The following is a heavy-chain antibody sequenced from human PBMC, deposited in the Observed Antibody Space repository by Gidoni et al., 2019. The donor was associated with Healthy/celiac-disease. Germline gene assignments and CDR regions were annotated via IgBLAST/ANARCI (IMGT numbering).Heavy chain of an antibody. CDR2: IGYDGSNK. Sequence: QVQLVESGGGVVQPGRSLRLSCAASGFTFSSYGMHWVRQAPGKGLEWVAVIGYDGSNKYYADSVKGRFTISRDNSKNTLYLQMNSLRAEDTAVYYCAREVYDSSGYLNYWGQGTLVTVSS. CDR3: AREVYDSSGYLNY. CDR1: GFTFSSYG. V-gene: IGHV3-33*01. J-gene: IGHJ4*02. D-gene: IGHD3-22*01.